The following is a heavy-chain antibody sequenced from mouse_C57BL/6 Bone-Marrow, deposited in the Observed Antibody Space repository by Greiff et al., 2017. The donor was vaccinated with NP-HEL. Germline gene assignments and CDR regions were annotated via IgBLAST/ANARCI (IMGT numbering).Heavy chain of an antibody. J-gene: IGHJ4*01. CDR2: IDPEDGKT. CDR3: SSSANYEGSSLYAMDY. Sequence: EVQLQESGAELVKPGASVKLSCTASGFNIKDYYMHWVKQRTEQGLEWIGRIDPEDGKTKYAPKFQGKATMTADTSSNTDSLPLSSLTTEESAVYYCSSSANYEGSSLYAMDYGGQGNSVTVTS. V-gene: IGHV14-2*01. CDR1: GFNIKDYY. D-gene: IGHD1-1*01.